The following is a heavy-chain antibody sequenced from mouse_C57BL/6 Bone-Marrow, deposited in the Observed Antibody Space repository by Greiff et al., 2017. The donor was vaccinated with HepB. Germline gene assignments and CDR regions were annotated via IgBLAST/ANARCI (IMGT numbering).Heavy chain of an antibody. CDR1: GYTFTSYW. Sequence: VQLQQPGAELVKPGASVKLSCKASGYTFTSYWMHWVKQRPGQGLEWIGMIHPNSGSTNYNEKFKSKATLTVDKSSSTAYMQLSSQTSEDSAVYYCARGHYYGSSSYYFDYWGQGTTLTVSS. CDR3: ARGHYYGSSSYYFDY. D-gene: IGHD1-1*01. J-gene: IGHJ2*01. V-gene: IGHV1-64*01. CDR2: IHPNSGST.